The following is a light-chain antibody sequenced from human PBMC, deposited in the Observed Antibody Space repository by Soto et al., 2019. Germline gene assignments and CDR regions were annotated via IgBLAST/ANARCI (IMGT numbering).Light chain of an antibody. V-gene: IGLV2-11*01. Sequence: QSALTQPRSVSGSPGQSVTISCTGTSSDVGGYDYVSWYQQHPDKAPKLTIYDVSKRPSGVPDRFSGSKSGNTASLTISGLQAEDEADYYCYSYAGSSYVFGTGTKVTVL. J-gene: IGLJ1*01. CDR2: DVS. CDR1: SSDVGGYDY. CDR3: YSYAGSSYV.